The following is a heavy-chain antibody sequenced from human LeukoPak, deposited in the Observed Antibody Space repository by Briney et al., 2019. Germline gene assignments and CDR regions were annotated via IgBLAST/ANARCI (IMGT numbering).Heavy chain of an antibody. D-gene: IGHD6-19*01. J-gene: IGHJ6*02. CDR3: ARDLGSGYSSGWYPSSYYYYGMDV. Sequence: PGGSLRLSCAASGFTFSSYGMHWVRQAPGKGLEWVAVIWYDGSNKYYADSVKGRFTISRDNSKNTLYLQMNSLRAEDTAVYYCARDLGSGYSSGWYPSSYYYYGMDVWGQGTTVTVSS. CDR2: IWYDGSNK. V-gene: IGHV3-33*08. CDR1: GFTFSSYG.